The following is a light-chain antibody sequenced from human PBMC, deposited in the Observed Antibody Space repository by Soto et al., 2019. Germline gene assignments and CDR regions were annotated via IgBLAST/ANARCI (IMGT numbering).Light chain of an antibody. CDR1: QGISTY. CDR2: AAS. J-gene: IGKJ1*01. Sequence: DLRMTQSASSLSVSFGDRVTITCRASQGISTYLNWYQKKPGKAPKLLIYAASSLQSGVPSRFSGSGSETDFTLTISSMQPEDFATYSCQHSTTWTFGQGTKVDI. V-gene: IGKV1-39*01. CDR3: QHSTTWT.